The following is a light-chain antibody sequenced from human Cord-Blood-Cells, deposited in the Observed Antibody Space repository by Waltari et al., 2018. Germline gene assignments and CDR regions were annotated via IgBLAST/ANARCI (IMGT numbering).Light chain of an antibody. CDR3: QQIYSTPLT. V-gene: IGKV1-39*01. CDR2: AAS. CDR1: QSISSY. J-gene: IGKJ4*01. Sequence: DIQMTQSPSSLSASVGDRVTITCRANQSISSYLNWYQQKPGKAPKLLSYAASSLQSGVPSRFSGSGSVTDFTLTISSLQPEDFATYYCQQIYSTPLTFGGGTKVEIK.